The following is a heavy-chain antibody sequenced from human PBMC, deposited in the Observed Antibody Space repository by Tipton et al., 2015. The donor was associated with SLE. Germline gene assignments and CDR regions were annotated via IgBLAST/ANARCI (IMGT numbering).Heavy chain of an antibody. V-gene: IGHV3-7*01. CDR2: IKQDGSEK. CDR3: AREPPPRSSSSSSTDH. D-gene: IGHD2-2*01. CDR1: GFAFSSYW. Sequence: SLRLSCAASGFAFSSYWRSWVRQAPGKGLEWVANIKQDGSEKYYVDSVKGRFTISRDNAKNSLYLQMNSLRAEDTAVYYCAREPPPRSSSSSSTDHWGQGPLVTVSS. J-gene: IGHJ4*02.